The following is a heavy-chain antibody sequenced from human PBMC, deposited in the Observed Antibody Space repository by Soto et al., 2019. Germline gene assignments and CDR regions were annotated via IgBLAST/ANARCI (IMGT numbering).Heavy chain of an antibody. D-gene: IGHD3-22*01. Sequence: ASETLSLTCTVSGGSSISYYWSWIRQPPGKGLEWIGYIYYTGSTYYNPSLKSRVTMSVDTSKSQFSLKLRSVTAADTALYYCARHLEYYDSRGYPDYWGQGTLVTVSS. J-gene: IGHJ4*02. CDR1: GGSSISYY. V-gene: IGHV4-59*04. CDR3: ARHLEYYDSRGYPDY. CDR2: IYYTGST.